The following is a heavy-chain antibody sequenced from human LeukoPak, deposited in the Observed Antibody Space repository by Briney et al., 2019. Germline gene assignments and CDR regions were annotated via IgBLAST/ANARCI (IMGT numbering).Heavy chain of an antibody. CDR2: IIPIFATA. Sequence: SVKVSCKASGGTFSSYAINWVRQAPGQGLEWMGGIIPIFATANYAQKFQGRVTITADESTSTAYIELSSLRSEDTAVYYCARDYGDYLFDYWGQGTLVTVSS. CDR1: GGTFSSYA. D-gene: IGHD4-17*01. CDR3: ARDYGDYLFDY. J-gene: IGHJ4*02. V-gene: IGHV1-69*13.